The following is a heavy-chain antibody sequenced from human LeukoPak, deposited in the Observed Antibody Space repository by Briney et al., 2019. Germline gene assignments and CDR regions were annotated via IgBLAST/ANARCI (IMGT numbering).Heavy chain of an antibody. D-gene: IGHD3-3*01. CDR2: VHLDGRT. CDR3: AREGGFYRPLDY. Sequence: PSETLSLTCDVSGGSVTSTNWWTWVRQPPGKGLEWIGEVHLDGRTNYNPSLKSRLIMSVDLPETHISLKLTSVTAADTAVYYCAREGGFYRPLDYSGQGTLVTVSS. J-gene: IGHJ4*02. CDR1: GGSVTSTNW. V-gene: IGHV4-4*02.